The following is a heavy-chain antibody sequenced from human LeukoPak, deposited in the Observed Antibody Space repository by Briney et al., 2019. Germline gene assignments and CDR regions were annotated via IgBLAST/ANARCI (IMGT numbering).Heavy chain of an antibody. D-gene: IGHD3-10*01. J-gene: IGHJ4*02. V-gene: IGHV6-1*01. CDR2: TYHRSKWYN. Sequence: QTLLLTCAISGDSVSSNSVAWNWIRQSPSRGLEWLGRTYHRSKWYNGYAESMKSRVTVNPDTSKNQFSLQLNSVTPEDTAVYYCAREGSAIPGYFDYWGQGTQVTVSS. CDR3: AREGSAIPGYFDY. CDR1: GDSVSSNSVA.